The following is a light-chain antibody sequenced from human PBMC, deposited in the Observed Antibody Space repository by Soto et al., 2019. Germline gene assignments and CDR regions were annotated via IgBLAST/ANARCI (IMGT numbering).Light chain of an antibody. V-gene: IGKV3-20*01. CDR3: HHYET. Sequence: EIVLTQSPATLSWSTEHTPTLSCRASQSVSRSYLGWYQQKPGQAPRLLMYGASIRAAGVPDRFSGSGSGTEFTLTISRLEPEDFTVYYCHHYETFGQGTKVDIK. CDR2: GAS. CDR1: QSVSRSY. J-gene: IGKJ1*01.